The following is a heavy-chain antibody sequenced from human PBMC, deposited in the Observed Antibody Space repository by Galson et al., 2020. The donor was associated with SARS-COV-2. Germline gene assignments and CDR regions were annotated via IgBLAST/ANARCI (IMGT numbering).Heavy chain of an antibody. CDR1: GVSIRDSDFY. D-gene: IGHD5-18*01. Sequence: SETLSLTCTVSGVSIRDSDFYWGWNRQPPGKGLEWIGNIYYSGNTYYNPSLRSRVTISVDSSKKEFSLRLNSVTAADTAVYYCARDRAAMARHYYYGMDVWGQGATVTVSS. V-gene: IGHV4-39*07. CDR2: IYYSGNT. CDR3: ARDRAAMARHYYYGMDV. J-gene: IGHJ6*02.